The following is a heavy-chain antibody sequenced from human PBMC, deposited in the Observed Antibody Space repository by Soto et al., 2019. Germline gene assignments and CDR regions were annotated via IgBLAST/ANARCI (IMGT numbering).Heavy chain of an antibody. D-gene: IGHD3-10*01. Sequence: TLSLTCTVSGGSISSDYYHWTWIRQSPGRGLGWIGYIHHSGSILYNPSLKSRVTISVDTSKNQFSLHLSSVTAADTAVYYCARDPSKNYYYGSGSWRGTGMDVWGQGTTVTVSS. CDR2: IHHSGSI. V-gene: IGHV4-30-4*08. CDR3: ARDPSKNYYYGSGSWRGTGMDV. CDR1: GGSISSDYYH. J-gene: IGHJ6*02.